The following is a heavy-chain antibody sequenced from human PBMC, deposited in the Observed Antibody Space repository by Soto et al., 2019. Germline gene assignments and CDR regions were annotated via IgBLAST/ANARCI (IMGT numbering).Heavy chain of an antibody. V-gene: IGHV5-51*01. CDR2: IYPGDSDP. J-gene: IGHJ3*02. CDR1: GYSFTSYW. D-gene: IGHD1-26*01. CDR3: ARRWIILGAPFDAFDI. Sequence: GDSLTISCKGSGYSFTSYWIGWVRQMPGKGLEWMGIIYPGDSDPRYSPSFQGQVTISADKSISTAYLQWSSLKASDTAMYYCARRWIILGAPFDAFDIWGQGTMVTVSS.